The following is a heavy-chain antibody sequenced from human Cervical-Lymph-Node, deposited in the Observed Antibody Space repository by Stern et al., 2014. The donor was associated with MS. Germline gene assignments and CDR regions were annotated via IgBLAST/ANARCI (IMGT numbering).Heavy chain of an antibody. V-gene: IGHV3-33*01. J-gene: IGHJ6*02. Sequence: VQLVESGGGVVQPGRSLRLSCAASGFTFSSYGMHWVRQAPGKVLEWVAVRWYDGSNKYYADSVKGRFTISRDNSKNTLYLQMNSLRAEDTAVYYCARVYTGAGGYYYYYGMDVWGQGTTVTVSS. D-gene: IGHD7-27*01. CDR3: ARVYTGAGGYYYYYGMDV. CDR2: RWYDGSNK. CDR1: GFTFSSYG.